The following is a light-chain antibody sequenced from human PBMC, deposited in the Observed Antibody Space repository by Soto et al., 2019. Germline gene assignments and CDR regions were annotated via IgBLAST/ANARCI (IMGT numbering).Light chain of an antibody. Sequence: IVLTQSPGTLSLSPGERATLSCRASQSVASRALAWYQQKPGRAPRLLMYSASKRATGIPDRFSGTGSGTDFTLTISRLEPEDFAVYYCQQYGSSPPMYTFCQGTKLEIK. CDR3: QQYGSSPPMYT. V-gene: IGKV3-20*01. CDR2: SAS. CDR1: QSVASRA. J-gene: IGKJ2*01.